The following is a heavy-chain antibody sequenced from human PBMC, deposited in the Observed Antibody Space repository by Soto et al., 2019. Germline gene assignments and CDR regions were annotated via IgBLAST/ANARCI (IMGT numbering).Heavy chain of an antibody. CDR1: GFSFSTSGVG. V-gene: IGHV2-5*02. J-gene: IGHJ5*02. Sequence: ASGPTLVNPTQTPTLTCIFSGFSFSTSGVGVGWIRQPPGNALEWLALIYWDDDKRYSPSLKSRLTITKDTSKNQVVLTMTNMDPVDTATYYCAHIPPSPGYDTSWFDPWGQGTLVTVSS. CDR3: AHIPPSPGYDTSWFDP. D-gene: IGHD5-12*01. CDR2: IYWDDDK.